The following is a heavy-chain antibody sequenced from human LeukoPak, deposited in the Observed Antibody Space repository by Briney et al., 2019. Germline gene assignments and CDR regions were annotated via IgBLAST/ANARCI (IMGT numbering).Heavy chain of an antibody. D-gene: IGHD1-26*01. CDR3: ARGPGTNFDY. CDR1: GGSFSGYY. CDR2: INHSGST. Sequence: SETLSLTCAVYGGSFSGYYWSWIRQPPGKGLEWIGEINHSGSTNYNPSLKSRVTISVDTSKNQFSLKLSSVTAADTAVCYCARGPGTNFDYWGQGTLVTVSS. J-gene: IGHJ4*02. V-gene: IGHV4-34*01.